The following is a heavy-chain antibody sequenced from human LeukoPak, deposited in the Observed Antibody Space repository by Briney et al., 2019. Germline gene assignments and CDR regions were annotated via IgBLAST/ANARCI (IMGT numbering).Heavy chain of an antibody. Sequence: PGGSLRLSCAASGFTFSSYSMNWVRQAPGKGLEWVSYISSSSSTIYYADSVKGRFTISRDNAKNSLYLQMNSLRAEDTAVYYCARPSPPGDGYNPCDYWGPGALVIVSS. CDR1: GFTFSSYS. CDR2: ISSSSSTI. D-gene: IGHD5-24*01. V-gene: IGHV3-48*01. J-gene: IGHJ4*02. CDR3: ARPSPPGDGYNPCDY.